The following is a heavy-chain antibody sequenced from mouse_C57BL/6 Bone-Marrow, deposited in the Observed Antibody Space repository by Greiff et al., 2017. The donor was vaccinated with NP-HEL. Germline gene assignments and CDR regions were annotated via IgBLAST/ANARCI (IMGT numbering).Heavy chain of an antibody. D-gene: IGHD1-1*01. V-gene: IGHV1-82*01. CDR1: GYAFSSSW. CDR2: IYPGDGDT. Sequence: VKLQESGPELVKPGASVKISCKASGYAFSSSWMNWVKQRPGKGLEWIGRIYPGDGDTNYNGKFKGKATLTADESSSTAYMQLSSLTSEDSAVYFCARGWDYSYAMDYWGQGTSVTVSS. CDR3: ARGWDYSYAMDY. J-gene: IGHJ4*01.